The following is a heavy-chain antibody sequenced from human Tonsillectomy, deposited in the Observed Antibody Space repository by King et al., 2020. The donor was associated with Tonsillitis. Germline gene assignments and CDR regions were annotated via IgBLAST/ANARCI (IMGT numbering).Heavy chain of an antibody. D-gene: IGHD1-14*01. CDR2: ILYDGSNK. Sequence: VQLVESGGGVVQPGGSLRLSCVASGFTFSDYGMHWVRQAPGKGLEWVAFILYDGSNKYYVDFVKGRFTISRDNSKNTLYLQMNSLRTEDTAVYYCAKARAPPPTRKNGAQGPLAPVP. CDR3: AKARAPPPTRKN. V-gene: IGHV3-30*02. CDR1: GFTFSDYG. J-gene: IGHJ4*02.